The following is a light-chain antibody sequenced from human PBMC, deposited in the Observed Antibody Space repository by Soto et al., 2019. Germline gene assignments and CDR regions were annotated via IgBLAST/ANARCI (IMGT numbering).Light chain of an antibody. CDR2: GAS. V-gene: IGKV3-20*01. Sequence: ETVMTQSPGTLSVSLGERATLSCRASQSVSIHLAWYQQKPGQAPRLLIYGASSRATGIPDRFSGSGSGADFTLTIRRLEPEDFAVYYCQQYGSSYPWTFGQGTKVDIK. J-gene: IGKJ1*01. CDR3: QQYGSSYPWT. CDR1: QSVSIH.